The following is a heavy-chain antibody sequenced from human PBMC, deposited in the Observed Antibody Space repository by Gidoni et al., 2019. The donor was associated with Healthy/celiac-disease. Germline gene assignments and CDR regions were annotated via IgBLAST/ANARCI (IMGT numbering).Heavy chain of an antibody. D-gene: IGHD4-17*01. V-gene: IGHV1-2*02. CDR1: GYTFTGYY. J-gene: IGHJ4*02. CDR2: INPSSGST. Sequence: VQLVQSGAVVTMPRASAKVSCKASGYTFTGYYMHWARQAPGQGLEWVGWINPSSGSTSSAKKFQGRFTMTGDTTISTTYMELSRLKSDDTTVYYCARETTVTSGFDYWGQGTLVTVSS. CDR3: ARETTVTSGFDY.